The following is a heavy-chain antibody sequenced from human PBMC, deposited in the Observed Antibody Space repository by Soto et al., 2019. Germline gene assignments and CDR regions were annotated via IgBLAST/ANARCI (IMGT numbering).Heavy chain of an antibody. CDR2: ISGSGGST. CDR3: AKDSFVDTAMSTYYYYYYGMDV. Sequence: PGGSLRLSCAASGFTFSSYAMSWVRQAPGKGLEWVSAISGSGGSTYYADSVKGRFTISRDNSKNTLYLQMNSLRAEDTAVYYCAKDSFVDTAMSTYYYYYYGMDVWGQGTTVTVSS. J-gene: IGHJ6*02. D-gene: IGHD5-18*01. V-gene: IGHV3-23*01. CDR1: GFTFSSYA.